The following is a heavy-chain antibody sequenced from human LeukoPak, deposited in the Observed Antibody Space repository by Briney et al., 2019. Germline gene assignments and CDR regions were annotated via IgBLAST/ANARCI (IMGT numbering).Heavy chain of an antibody. CDR3: ARVKPGGSYTSFDP. Sequence: PSETLSLTCTVSGDSISSYYWSWIRQPAGKGMEWIGRFYIGGITNYNPSLKSRVTMSVDTSKNQFSLRLTSMTAADTAVYYCARVKPGGSYTSFDPWGQGTLVTVSS. D-gene: IGHD2-15*01. CDR1: GDSISSYY. CDR2: FYIGGIT. V-gene: IGHV4-4*07. J-gene: IGHJ5*02.